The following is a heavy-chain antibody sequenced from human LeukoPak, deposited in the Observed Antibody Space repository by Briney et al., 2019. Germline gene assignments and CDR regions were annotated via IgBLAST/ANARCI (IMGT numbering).Heavy chain of an antibody. J-gene: IGHJ6*02. Sequence: SETLSLTCTVSGGSISSGDYYWSWIRQPPGKGLGWIGYIYYSGSTYYNPSLKSRVTISVDTSKNQFSLKLSSVTAADTAVYYCARDLSNCSGGSCYGMDVWGQGTTVTVSS. V-gene: IGHV4-30-4*01. D-gene: IGHD2-15*01. CDR1: GGSISSGDYY. CDR2: IYYSGST. CDR3: ARDLSNCSGGSCYGMDV.